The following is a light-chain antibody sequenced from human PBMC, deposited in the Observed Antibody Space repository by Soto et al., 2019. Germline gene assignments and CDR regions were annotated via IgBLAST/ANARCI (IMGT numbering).Light chain of an antibody. J-gene: IGLJ1*01. CDR3: QSSDSSLSGFYV. Sequence: QSVLTKPPSVSGAPGQRVTISCTWSSSNIGAGYDVHWYQRLPGTAPKLLIYGNINRPSGVPDRFSGSKSGTSASLAITGLQAEDEADYYCQSSDSSLSGFYVFGTGTKLTVL. CDR2: GNI. CDR1: SSNIGAGYD. V-gene: IGLV1-40*01.